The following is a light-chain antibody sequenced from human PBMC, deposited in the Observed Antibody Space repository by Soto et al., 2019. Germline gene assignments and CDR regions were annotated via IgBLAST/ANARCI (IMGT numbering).Light chain of an antibody. Sequence: DIVMTQSPGTLSVSPGDSATLSCRASQSVGSRLAWYQQKPGQAPRLLIYAASTRATGIPARFSAFGSGTEFTLTISDLQSDDFAFYYCQQYHNWPLYTFGQGTNLDIK. V-gene: IGKV3-15*01. CDR2: AAS. J-gene: IGKJ2*01. CDR3: QQYHNWPLYT. CDR1: QSVGSR.